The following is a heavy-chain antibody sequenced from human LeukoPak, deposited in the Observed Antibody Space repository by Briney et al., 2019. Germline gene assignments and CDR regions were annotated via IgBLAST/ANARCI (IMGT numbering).Heavy chain of an antibody. CDR2: ISSSSSTI. Sequence: GESLKISCAASGFTFSSYSMNWVRQAPGKGLEWVSYISSSSSTIYYADSVKGRFTISRDNAKNSLYLQMNSLRAEDTAVYYCARGEYDFWSGYPTPYSFDYWGQGTLVTVSS. J-gene: IGHJ4*02. D-gene: IGHD3-3*01. CDR1: GFTFSSYS. V-gene: IGHV3-48*01. CDR3: ARGEYDFWSGYPTPYSFDY.